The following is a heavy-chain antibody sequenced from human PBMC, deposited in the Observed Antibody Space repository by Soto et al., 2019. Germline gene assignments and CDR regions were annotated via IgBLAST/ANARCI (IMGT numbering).Heavy chain of an antibody. CDR3: VGGQYYFDY. J-gene: IGHJ4*02. D-gene: IGHD3-10*01. CDR2: ISYDGSNK. Sequence: ESGGGVVQPGRSLRLSCAASGFPFTTYGMHWVREGPGKGQEWVAVISYDGSNKFYADSVKGRFTISRDNSKNTLYLQMDSLRPEDTALYYCVGGQYYFDYRGQGTLVTVSS. V-gene: IGHV3-30*03. CDR1: GFPFTTYG.